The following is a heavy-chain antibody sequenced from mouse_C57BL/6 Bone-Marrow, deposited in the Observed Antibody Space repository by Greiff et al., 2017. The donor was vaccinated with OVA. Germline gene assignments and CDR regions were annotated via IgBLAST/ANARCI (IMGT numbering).Heavy chain of an antibody. CDR2: FYPGSGSL. D-gene: IGHD1-1*01. V-gene: IGHV1-62-2*01. Sequence: QVQLKESGAELVKPGASVKLSCKASGYTFTEYTIHWVKQRSGQGLEWIGWFYPGSGSLKYNEKFKDKATLTADKSSSTVYMELSRLTSEVSAVYFGARHEGYGSSLAWFAYWGQGTLVTVSA. CDR1: GYTFTEYT. CDR3: ARHEGYGSSLAWFAY. J-gene: IGHJ3*01.